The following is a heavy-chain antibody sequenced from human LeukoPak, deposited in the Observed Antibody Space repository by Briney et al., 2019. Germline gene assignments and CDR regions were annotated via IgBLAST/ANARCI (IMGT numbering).Heavy chain of an antibody. V-gene: IGHV3-48*01. CDR3: AALALGYCSGGSCWPDC. J-gene: IGHJ4*02. Sequence: GGSLRLSCAAPGFTFSSYSMNWVRQAPGEGLEWVSYISSLSGTIYYADSVKGRFTISRDNSKNTLYLQMNSLRAEDTAVYYCAALALGYCSGGSCWPDCWGQGTLVTVSS. CDR2: ISSLSGTI. CDR1: GFTFSSYS. D-gene: IGHD2-15*01.